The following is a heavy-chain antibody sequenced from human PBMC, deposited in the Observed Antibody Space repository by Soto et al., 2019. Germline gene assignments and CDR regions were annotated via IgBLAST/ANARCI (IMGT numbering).Heavy chain of an antibody. D-gene: IGHD2-2*01. CDR1: GGSFSGYY. CDR2: INHSGST. J-gene: IGHJ4*02. Sequence: QVQLQQWGAGLLKPSETLSLTCAVYGGSFSGYYWSWIRQPPGKGLEWSGEINHSGSTNYNPSLKRRVTISVDTSKNQFTMTLRSVTAADTAVYYCARGIGYCSSTTCPPFDYWGQGTLVTVSS. CDR3: ARGIGYCSSTTCPPFDY. V-gene: IGHV4-34*01.